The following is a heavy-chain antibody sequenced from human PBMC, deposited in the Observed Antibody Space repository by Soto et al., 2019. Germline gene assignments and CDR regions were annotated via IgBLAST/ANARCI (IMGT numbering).Heavy chain of an antibody. Sequence: GGSLRLSCAASGFSFSTYSINWVRQAPGKGLEWVSSISSSSNHVYYADSVKGRFTISRDNAKNSLYLQMNSLRAEDTAVYYCAKEPVGPDWYFDLWG. J-gene: IGHJ2*01. CDR2: ISSSSNHV. CDR3: AKEPVGPDWYFDL. CDR1: GFSFSTYS. V-gene: IGHV3-21*01.